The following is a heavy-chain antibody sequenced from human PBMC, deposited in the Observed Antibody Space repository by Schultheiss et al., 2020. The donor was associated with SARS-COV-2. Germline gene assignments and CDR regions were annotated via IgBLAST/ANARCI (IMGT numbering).Heavy chain of an antibody. J-gene: IGHJ4*02. D-gene: IGHD2-2*02. CDR1: GFTVSSNY. CDR2: ISGSGGST. Sequence: GGSLRLSCAASGFTVSSNYMSWVRQAPGKGLECVSAISGSGGSTYYAGSVKGRFTISRDYSKNTLYLQMNSLRAEDTAVYYCAKWASYTLNFDYWGQGTLVTVSS. V-gene: IGHV3-23*01. CDR3: AKWASYTLNFDY.